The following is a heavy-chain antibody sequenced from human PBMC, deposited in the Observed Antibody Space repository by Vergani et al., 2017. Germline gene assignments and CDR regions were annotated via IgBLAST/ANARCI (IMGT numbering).Heavy chain of an antibody. Sequence: EVQLLESGGGLVQPGGSLRLSCAASGFTFSSYAMSWVRQAPGKGLEWVSAISGSGGSTYYADSVKGRFTISRDNAKNSLYLQMNSLRAEDTAVYYCARARHPDYEDDYWGQGTLVTVSS. CDR2: ISGSGGST. J-gene: IGHJ4*02. D-gene: IGHD3-22*01. CDR3: ARARHPDYEDDY. V-gene: IGHV3-23*01. CDR1: GFTFSSYA.